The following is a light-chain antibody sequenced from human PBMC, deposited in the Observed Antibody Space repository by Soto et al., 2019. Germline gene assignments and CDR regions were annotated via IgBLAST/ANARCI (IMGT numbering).Light chain of an antibody. CDR3: QQRSNWPRT. CDR2: GAS. V-gene: IGKV3D-20*02. Sequence: EIVLTQSPGTLSLSPGERATLSCRASQSVSSNYLAWYQQKPGQAPRLLIYGASSRATGIPDGFSGSGSGTDFTLTISSLEPEDFAVYYCQQRSNWPRTFGQGTKVDIK. J-gene: IGKJ1*01. CDR1: QSVSSNY.